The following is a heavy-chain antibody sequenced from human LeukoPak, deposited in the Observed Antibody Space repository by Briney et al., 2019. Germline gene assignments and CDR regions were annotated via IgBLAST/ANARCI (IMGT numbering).Heavy chain of an antibody. D-gene: IGHD3-16*01. J-gene: IGHJ5*02. CDR1: GFTFGDYA. CDR3: AREIRRYNWFDP. CDR2: IRSKAYGGTT. Sequence: GGSLRLSCTASGFTFGDYAVSWVRQAPGKGLEWVGFIRSKAYGGTTEYAASVKGRFTISRDDSKTIAYLRMNSLKTEDTAVYYCAREIRRYNWFDPWGQGTLVTVSS. V-gene: IGHV3-49*04.